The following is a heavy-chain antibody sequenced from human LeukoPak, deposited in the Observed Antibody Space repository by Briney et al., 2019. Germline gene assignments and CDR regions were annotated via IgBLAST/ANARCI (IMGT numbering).Heavy chain of an antibody. CDR1: GFTFSNFG. D-gene: IGHD3-9*01. CDR3: ARGGYDILTGYYY. V-gene: IGHV3-30*02. J-gene: IGHJ4*02. CDR2: LRYDETTK. Sequence: GGSLRLSCAASGFTFSNFGMNWVRQSPGKGLEWLAFLRYDETTKNYADSVKGRFTISRDNSKNTLFLQMNSLRTDDTAIYYCARGGYDILTGYYYWGQGTLVTVSS.